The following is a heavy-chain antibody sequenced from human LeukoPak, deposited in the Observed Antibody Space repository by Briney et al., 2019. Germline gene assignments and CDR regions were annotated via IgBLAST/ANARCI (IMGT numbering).Heavy chain of an antibody. D-gene: IGHD3-10*01. Sequence: SETLSLTCTVSGGSISSGDYYWSWIRQPPGKGLEWIGYIYYSGSTYYNPSLKSRVTISIDTSKNQFSLKLSSVTVADTAVYYCAREIVVMTMVRGVILEGNWFDPWGQGTLVTVSS. CDR1: GGSISSGDYY. CDR3: AREIVVMTMVRGVILEGNWFDP. CDR2: IYYSGST. J-gene: IGHJ5*02. V-gene: IGHV4-30-4*01.